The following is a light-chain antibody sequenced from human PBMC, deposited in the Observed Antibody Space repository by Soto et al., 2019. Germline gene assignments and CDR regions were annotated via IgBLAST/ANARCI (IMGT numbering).Light chain of an antibody. Sequence: EIVLTQSPGTLSLSPGERATLSCRASQSVTSIDLGWYQQSPGHAPRVLIYGASSRATGSPARFSGGGAGRKFTLTISGLQYEDFAVYYCQQYNNLCPLRFGGGTQLDI. CDR2: GAS. CDR1: QSVTSID. J-gene: IGKJ4*01. CDR3: QQYNNLCPLR. V-gene: IGKV3D-15*01.